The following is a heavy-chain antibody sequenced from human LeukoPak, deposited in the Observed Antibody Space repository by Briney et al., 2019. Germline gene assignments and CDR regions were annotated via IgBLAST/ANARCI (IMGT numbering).Heavy chain of an antibody. J-gene: IGHJ5*02. V-gene: IGHV1-69*05. CDR3: ARSLGVAARHWFEP. CDR1: GGTFSSYA. D-gene: IGHD6-6*01. CDR2: IIPIFGTA. Sequence: SVKVSCKASGGTFSSYAISWVRQAPGQGLEWMGGIIPIFGTANYAQKFQGRVTITTDESTSTAYMELSSLRSEDTAVYYCARSLGVAARHWFEPWGQGTLVTVSS.